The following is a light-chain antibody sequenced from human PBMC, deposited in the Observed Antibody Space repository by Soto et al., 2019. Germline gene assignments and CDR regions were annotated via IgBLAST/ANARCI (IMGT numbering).Light chain of an antibody. CDR3: QQYGSSPRT. CDR2: GAS. J-gene: IGKJ1*01. Sequence: EIVLTPAAGTLSMSQGERATLSCRASQSVSSSYLAWYQQKPGQAPRLLIYGASSRATGIPDRFSGSGSGTDFTLTISRLEPEDFAVYYCQQYGSSPRTFGQGTKVDIK. V-gene: IGKV3-20*01. CDR1: QSVSSSY.